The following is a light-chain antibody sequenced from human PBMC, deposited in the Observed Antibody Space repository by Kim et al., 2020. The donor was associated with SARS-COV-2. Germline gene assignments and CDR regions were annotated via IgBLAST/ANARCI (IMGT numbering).Light chain of an antibody. CDR1: QSVGSSY. CDR2: GAS. V-gene: IGKV3-20*01. Sequence: SPGEIATLSCRASQSVGSSYLAWYQQKPGQAPRLLIYGASIRATGIPDRFSGSGSGTDFTLTIRRLEPEDFAVYFCQQYGSSPLTFGQGTKVDIK. CDR3: QQYGSSPLT. J-gene: IGKJ1*01.